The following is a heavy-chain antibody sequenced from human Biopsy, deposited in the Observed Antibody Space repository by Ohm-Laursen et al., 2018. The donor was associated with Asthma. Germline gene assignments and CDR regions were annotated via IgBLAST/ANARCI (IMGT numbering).Heavy chain of an antibody. D-gene: IGHD5-12*01. J-gene: IGHJ4*02. CDR1: GMSVSDYY. V-gene: IGHV3-11*04. CDR3: AKRRGYSGHDNDY. Sequence: SLRLSCAASGMSVSDYYMTWLRQSPGKGLEWLSHIGIKGTSMYYADSVKGRFTISRDNAKNTLYLQMNSLRTEDTAVYYCAKRRGYSGHDNDYWGQGALVIVSS. CDR2: IGIKGTSM.